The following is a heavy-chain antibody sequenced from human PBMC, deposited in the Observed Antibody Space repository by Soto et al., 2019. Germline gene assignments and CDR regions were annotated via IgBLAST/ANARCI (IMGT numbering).Heavy chain of an antibody. Sequence: GGSLRLSCAASGFTFSSYWMSWVRQAPGKGLEWVANIKQDGSEKYYVDSVKGRFTISRDNAKNSLYLQMNSLRAEDTAVYYCARDHAAAGTGYYYYYMDVWGKGTTVTVSS. V-gene: IGHV3-7*01. CDR1: GFTFSSYW. D-gene: IGHD6-13*01. J-gene: IGHJ6*03. CDR2: IKQDGSEK. CDR3: ARDHAAAGTGYYYYYMDV.